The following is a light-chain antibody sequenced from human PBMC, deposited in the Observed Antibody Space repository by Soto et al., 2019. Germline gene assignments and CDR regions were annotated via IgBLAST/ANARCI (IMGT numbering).Light chain of an antibody. CDR2: KAS. J-gene: IGKJ1*01. CDR3: QQYNSYWT. Sequence: DIPMTQSPSTLSASVGDRVTITCRASQSISSWLAWYQQKPGKAPKLQIYKASSLESGVPSRFSGSGSGTEFTLTISSLQPDDFATYYCQQYNSYWTFGQGTNVDIK. CDR1: QSISSW. V-gene: IGKV1-5*03.